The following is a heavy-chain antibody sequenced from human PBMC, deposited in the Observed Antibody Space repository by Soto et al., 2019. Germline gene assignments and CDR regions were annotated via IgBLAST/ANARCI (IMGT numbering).Heavy chain of an antibody. D-gene: IGHD2-2*01. CDR3: ATKWVVPAAVYYFDY. CDR2: ISGSGGST. J-gene: IGHJ4*02. V-gene: IGHV3-23*01. Sequence: GGSLRLSCAASGFTFSSYAMSWVRQAPGKGLEWVSAISGSGGSTYYADSVKGRFTISRDNSKNTLYLQMNSLRAEDTAVYYCATKWVVPAAVYYFDYWGQGTLVTVSS. CDR1: GFTFSSYA.